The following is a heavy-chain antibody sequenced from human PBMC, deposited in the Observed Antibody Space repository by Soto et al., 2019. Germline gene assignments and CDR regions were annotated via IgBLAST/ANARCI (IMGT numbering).Heavy chain of an antibody. CDR2: IYHSGST. D-gene: IGHD1-7*01. CDR1: GGSISSGYY. Sequence: PSETLSLTCAVSGGSISSGYYWGWIRQPPGKGLEWIGSIYHSGSTYYNPSLKSRVTISVDTSKNQFSLKLSSVTAADTAVYYCARDGITGTTRDYWGQGTLVTVSS. V-gene: IGHV4-38-2*02. J-gene: IGHJ4*02. CDR3: ARDGITGTTRDY.